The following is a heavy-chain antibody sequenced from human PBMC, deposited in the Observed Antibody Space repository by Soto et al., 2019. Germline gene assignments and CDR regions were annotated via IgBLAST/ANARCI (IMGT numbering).Heavy chain of an antibody. Sequence: QVQLVQSGAEVKKPGSSVKVSCKASGGTFSSYTISWVRQAPGQGLEWMGRIIPILGIANYAQKFQGRVTITADKSTSTAYMKLSSLRSEDTAVYYCARARGYSYGLYYFDYWGQGTLVTVSS. J-gene: IGHJ4*02. CDR2: IIPILGIA. CDR1: GGTFSSYT. CDR3: ARARGYSYGLYYFDY. D-gene: IGHD5-18*01. V-gene: IGHV1-69*02.